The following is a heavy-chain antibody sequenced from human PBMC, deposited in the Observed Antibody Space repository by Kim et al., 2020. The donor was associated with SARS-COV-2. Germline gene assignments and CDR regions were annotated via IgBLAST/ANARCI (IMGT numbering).Heavy chain of an antibody. CDR2: FDPEDGET. J-gene: IGHJ4*02. CDR3: ATPGYSSSWYSLNC. V-gene: IGHV1-24*01. CDR1: GYTLTELS. Sequence: ASVKVSCKVSGYTLTELSMHWVRQAPGKGLEWMGGFDPEDGETIYAQKFQGRVTMTEDTSTDTAYMELSSLRSEDTAVYYCATPGYSSSWYSLNCWGQGTLVTVSS. D-gene: IGHD6-13*01.